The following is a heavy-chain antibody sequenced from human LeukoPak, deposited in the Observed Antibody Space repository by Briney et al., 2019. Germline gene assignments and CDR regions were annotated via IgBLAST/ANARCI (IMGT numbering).Heavy chain of an antibody. CDR1: GFTFDDYR. Sequence: GGSLTLPCAASGFTFDDYRMSCVPQAPGQGLEWVSGINGNGGSTGYADSVKGRFPISRDNAKNSLYLQMNSLRAEDTALYYCARGGWFGELLFDYWGQGTLVTVSS. J-gene: IGHJ4*02. D-gene: IGHD3-10*01. CDR2: INGNGGST. V-gene: IGHV3-20*04. CDR3: ARGGWFGELLFDY.